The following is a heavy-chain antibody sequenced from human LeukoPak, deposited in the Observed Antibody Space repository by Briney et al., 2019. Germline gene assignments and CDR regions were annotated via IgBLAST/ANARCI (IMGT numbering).Heavy chain of an antibody. J-gene: IGHJ4*02. CDR3: ARGSQSLGYCSGGSCRAKIFDY. CDR1: GGSISSYY. V-gene: IGHV4-59*12. CDR2: IYYSGST. D-gene: IGHD2-15*01. Sequence: SETLSLTCTVSGGSISSYYWSWIRQPPGKGLEWIGYIYYSGSTNYNPSLKSRVTISVDTSKNQFSLKLSSVTAADTAVYFCARGSQSLGYCSGGSCRAKIFDYWGQGTLVTVSS.